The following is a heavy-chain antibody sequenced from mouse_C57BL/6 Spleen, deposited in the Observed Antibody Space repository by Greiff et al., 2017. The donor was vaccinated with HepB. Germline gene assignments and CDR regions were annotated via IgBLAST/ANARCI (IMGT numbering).Heavy chain of an antibody. J-gene: IGHJ2*01. Sequence: VQLQQPGAELVKPGASVKVSCKASGYTFTSYWMHWVKQRPGQGLEWIGRINPSDSDTNYYQKFKGKATLTEDKSSSTAYMQLSSLTSEDSAVYCCAIQGYLDYWGQGTTLTVSS. CDR1: GYTFTSYW. CDR2: INPSDSDT. CDR3: AIQGYLDY. V-gene: IGHV1-74*01.